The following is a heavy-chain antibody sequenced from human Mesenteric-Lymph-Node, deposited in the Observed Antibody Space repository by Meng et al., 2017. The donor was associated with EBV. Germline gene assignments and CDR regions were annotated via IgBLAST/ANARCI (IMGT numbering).Heavy chain of an antibody. V-gene: IGHV1-3*01. CDR3: ARKESYYGSGSFFFEH. D-gene: IGHD3-10*01. Sequence: QVQRVQSGAEVKKPGASVMVSCKASGYSFTYYTMHWVRQAPGQRLEWMGWINAGNGNTKYSQKFQGRVTITADESTSTAYMELSSLRSEDTAVYYCARKESYYGSGSFFFEHWGQGTLVTVSS. J-gene: IGHJ4*02. CDR1: GYSFTYYT. CDR2: INAGNGNT.